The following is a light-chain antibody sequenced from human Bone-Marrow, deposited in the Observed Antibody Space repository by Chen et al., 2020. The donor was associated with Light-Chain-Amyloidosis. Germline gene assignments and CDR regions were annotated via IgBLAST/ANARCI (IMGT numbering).Light chain of an antibody. CDR3: CSYAGSSVV. Sequence: QSALTQPRSVSGSPGQSVTISCTGTSRDVGGYNYVSWYQQHPGQDPKLMIYDVSTRPSGVPDRFSGSKSGNAASLTISGLQAEDEADYCCCSYAGSSVVFGGGTKLTVL. J-gene: IGLJ2*01. CDR1: SRDVGGYNY. V-gene: IGLV2-11*01. CDR2: DVS.